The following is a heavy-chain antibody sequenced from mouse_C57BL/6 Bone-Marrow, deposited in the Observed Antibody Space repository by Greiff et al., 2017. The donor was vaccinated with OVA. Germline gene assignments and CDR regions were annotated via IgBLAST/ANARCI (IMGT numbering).Heavy chain of an antibody. CDR2: ISSGGSYI. Sequence: EVKLMDSGGDLVKPGGSLKLSCAAPGFTFSSYGMSWVRQTPEKRLEWVATISSGGSYIYYPDSVKGRFTISRDNAKNTLYLQMSSLKSEDTAMYYCARHDGSFAYWGQGTLVTVSA. CDR3: ARHDGSFAY. D-gene: IGHD2-3*01. CDR1: GFTFSSYG. J-gene: IGHJ3*01. V-gene: IGHV5-6*01.